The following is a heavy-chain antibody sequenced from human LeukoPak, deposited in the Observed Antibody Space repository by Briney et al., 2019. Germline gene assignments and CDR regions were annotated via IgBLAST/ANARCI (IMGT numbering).Heavy chain of an antibody. CDR1: GYTFTGYY. D-gene: IGHD2-2*01. Sequence: ASVKVSCKASGYTFTGYYMHWVRQAPGQGFEWMGWINPNSGGTNYAQKFQGRVTMTRDTSISTAYMELSRLRSDDTAVYYCARAVFRPAAVDYWGQGTLVTVSS. CDR2: INPNSGGT. CDR3: ARAVFRPAAVDY. V-gene: IGHV1-2*02. J-gene: IGHJ4*02.